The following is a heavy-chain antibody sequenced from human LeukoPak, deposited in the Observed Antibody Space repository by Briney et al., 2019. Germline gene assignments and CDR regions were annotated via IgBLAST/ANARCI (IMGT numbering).Heavy chain of an antibody. V-gene: IGHV3-33*01. D-gene: IGHD6-13*01. CDR3: ARSMSAADY. Sequence: GGSLRLSCGASGFTFSSCGMQWVRQAPGKGLEWVAVIWYDGSNQYYADSVKGRFTVSRDNSKNTLYLQMNSLRAEDTAVYYCARSMSAADYWGQGTLVTVSS. CDR2: IWYDGSNQ. J-gene: IGHJ4*02. CDR1: GFTFSSCG.